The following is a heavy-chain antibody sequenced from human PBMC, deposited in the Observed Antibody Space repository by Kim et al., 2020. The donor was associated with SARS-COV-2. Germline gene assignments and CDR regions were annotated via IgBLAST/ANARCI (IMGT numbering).Heavy chain of an antibody. CDR3: ARDSGRAVTAYYYYYGMDV. J-gene: IGHJ6*02. V-gene: IGHV3-11*04. D-gene: IGHD2-21*02. CDR2: ISSSGSTI. Sequence: GGSLRLSCAASGFTFSDYYMSWIRQAPGKGLEWVSYISSSGSTIYYADSVKGRFTISRYNAKNSLSLQMNSLGAEDTAVYYCARDSGRAVTAYYYYYGMDVGGQGTTVTVSS. CDR1: GFTFSDYY.